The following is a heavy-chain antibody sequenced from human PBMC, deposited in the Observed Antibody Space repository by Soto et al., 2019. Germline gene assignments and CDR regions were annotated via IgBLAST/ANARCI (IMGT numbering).Heavy chain of an antibody. V-gene: IGHV1-2*04. Sequence: QVQLVQSGAEVKKPGASVKVSCKASGYTFTGYYMHWVRQAPGQGLEWMGWINPNSGGTNYAQKFQGWVTMTRDTSISAAYMELSRLRSDDTAVYYCASDREQLWPREGYYDGIDVWGQGTTVPVSS. CDR3: ASDREQLWPREGYYDGIDV. D-gene: IGHD5-18*01. CDR2: INPNSGGT. J-gene: IGHJ6*02. CDR1: GYTFTGYY.